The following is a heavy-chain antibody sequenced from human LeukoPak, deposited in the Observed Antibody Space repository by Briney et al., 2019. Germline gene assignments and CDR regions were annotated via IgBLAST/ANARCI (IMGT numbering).Heavy chain of an antibody. Sequence: PGGSLRLSCAASGFTFSSYAMSWVRQAPGKGLGWVSAISGSAGSTYYADSVKGRFTISRDNSKNTLYLQMNSLRAEDTAVYYCAKTSGGSYSYDYWGQGTLVTVSS. D-gene: IGHD1-26*01. V-gene: IGHV3-23*01. CDR1: GFTFSSYA. J-gene: IGHJ4*02. CDR2: ISGSAGST. CDR3: AKTSGGSYSYDY.